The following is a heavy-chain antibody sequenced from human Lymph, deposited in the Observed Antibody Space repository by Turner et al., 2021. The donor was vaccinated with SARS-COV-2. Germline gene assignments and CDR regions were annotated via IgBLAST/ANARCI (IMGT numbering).Heavy chain of an antibody. J-gene: IGHJ4*02. CDR1: EFTFSNSG. V-gene: IGHV3-33*01. D-gene: IGHD3-16*01. Sequence: QVQLVESGGGGVQPGSCLRLSCAASEFTFSNSGMHWVRQAPGKGVEWVAVIWFDGSNKYYADSVKGRFTISRDNSKNTLYLQMNSLRAEDTAVYYCARHNGGRLDYWGQGTLVTVSS. CDR2: IWFDGSNK. CDR3: ARHNGGRLDY.